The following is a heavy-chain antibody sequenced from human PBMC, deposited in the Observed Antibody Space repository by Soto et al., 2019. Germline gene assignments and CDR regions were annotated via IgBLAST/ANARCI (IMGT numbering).Heavy chain of an antibody. Sequence: GASVKVSCKASGGTFSSYTISWVRQAPGQGLEWMGRIIPILGIANYAQKFQGRVTITADKSTSTAYMELSSLRSEDTAVYYCAREVEGAAEYDYWGQGTLVTVSS. D-gene: IGHD2-15*01. CDR1: GGTFSSYT. CDR2: IIPILGIA. V-gene: IGHV1-69*04. CDR3: AREVEGAAEYDY. J-gene: IGHJ4*02.